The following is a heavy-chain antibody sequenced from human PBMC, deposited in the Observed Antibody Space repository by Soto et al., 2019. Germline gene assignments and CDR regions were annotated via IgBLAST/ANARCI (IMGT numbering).Heavy chain of an antibody. V-gene: IGHV3-30*03. CDR1: GFTFSSNG. CDR2: VAYDGSKT. D-gene: IGHD3-22*01. J-gene: IGHJ5*01. Sequence: VQLVESGGGVVQTGRSLRLTCAASGFTFSSNGMHWVRQATGKGLEWVALVAYDGSKTYYGDSVRGRFTISRDNSENTLYLQMNSLRAEDTAVYYCARWVGGSMYDNSGKYDSWGQGTLVTVSS. CDR3: ARWVGGSMYDNSGKYDS.